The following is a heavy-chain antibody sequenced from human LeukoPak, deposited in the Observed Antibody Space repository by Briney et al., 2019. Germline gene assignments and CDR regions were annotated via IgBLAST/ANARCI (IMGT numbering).Heavy chain of an antibody. J-gene: IGHJ5*02. CDR2: ITSSRSYI. D-gene: IGHD2-15*01. CDR1: GFTFGSYS. CDR3: ARVSCSGSSCYGNWFDP. Sequence: GGSLRLSCAASGFTFGSYSMNWVRQAPGKELEWVSSITSSRSYIYYADSVKGRFTISRDNAKNTLYLQMNSLRAEDTAVYYWARVSCSGSSCYGNWFDPWGQGTLVTVSS. V-gene: IGHV3-21*01.